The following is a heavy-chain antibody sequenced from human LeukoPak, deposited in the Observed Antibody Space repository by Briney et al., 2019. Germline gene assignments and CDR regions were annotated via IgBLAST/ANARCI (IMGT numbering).Heavy chain of an antibody. CDR3: ARERLTTSWATGYYYYYYGMDV. J-gene: IGHJ6*02. V-gene: IGHV4-59*12. Sequence: PSETLSLTCSVSGGSISNYYWSWIRQPPGKGLEWIGYIYYSGSTYYNPSLKSRVTISVDTSKNQFSLKLSSVTAADTAVYYCARERLTTSWATGYYYYYYGMDVWGQGTTVTVSS. CDR1: GGSISNYY. D-gene: IGHD2-2*01. CDR2: IYYSGST.